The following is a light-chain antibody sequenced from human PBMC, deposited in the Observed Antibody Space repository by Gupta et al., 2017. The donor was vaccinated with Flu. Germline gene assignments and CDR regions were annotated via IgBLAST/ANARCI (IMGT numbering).Light chain of an antibody. V-gene: IGKV3-11*01. CDR1: QSVSSY. Sequence: EIVLTQSPATLSLSPGERATLSCRASQSVSSYLAWYQQKPGQAPRLLIYDASNRATGIPARFSGSGAGTDFTLTISSREPEDFAVYYYQQRTNGPPMYTFGQGTKLEIK. CDR2: DAS. CDR3: QQRTNGPPMYT. J-gene: IGKJ2*01.